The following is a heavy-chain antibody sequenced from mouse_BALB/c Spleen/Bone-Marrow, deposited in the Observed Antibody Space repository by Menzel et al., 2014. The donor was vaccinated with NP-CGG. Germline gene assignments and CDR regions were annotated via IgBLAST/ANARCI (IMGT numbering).Heavy chain of an antibody. CDR1: GYSFSNYW. D-gene: IGHD1-1*01. CDR3: ASRGDYSYAMDY. V-gene: IGHV1-80*01. CDR2: IYPGDGDT. Sequence: QVQLQQPGAELVRPGSSVKISCKSSGYSFSNYWMNWMKQRPGQGLEWIGQIYPGDGDTNYNGKFEGKATLTADKSSSTAYMQLSSLTSEDSAVYFCASRGDYSYAMDYWGQGTSVTVSS. J-gene: IGHJ4*01.